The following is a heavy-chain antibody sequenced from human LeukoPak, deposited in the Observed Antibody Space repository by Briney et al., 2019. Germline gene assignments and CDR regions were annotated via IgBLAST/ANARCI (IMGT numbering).Heavy chain of an antibody. J-gene: IGHJ4*02. V-gene: IGHV1-18*01. CDR1: GYTFTSYG. CDR2: ISAYNGNT. D-gene: IGHD3-22*01. CDR3: ARVRGYYDSSGPDY. Sequence: GASVKVSCKASGYTFTSYGISWVRQAPGQGLEWMGWISAYNGNTNYAQKLQGRVTMTTDTSTSTAYMELRSLRSDDTAVYYCARVRGYYDSSGPDYWGQGTLVTVSS.